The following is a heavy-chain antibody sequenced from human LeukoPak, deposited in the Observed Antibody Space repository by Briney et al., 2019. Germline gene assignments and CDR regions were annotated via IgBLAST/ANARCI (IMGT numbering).Heavy chain of an antibody. CDR3: ARVGDRGAYYMDV. J-gene: IGHJ6*03. CDR2: IYYSGST. Sequence: PSETLSLTCTVSGGSISSYYWSWIRQPPGKGLEWIGYIYYSGSTNYNPSLKSRVTISVDTSKNQFSLKLSSVTAADTAVYYCARVGDRGAYYMDVWGKGTTVTVSS. D-gene: IGHD3-16*01. V-gene: IGHV4-59*01. CDR1: GGSISSYY.